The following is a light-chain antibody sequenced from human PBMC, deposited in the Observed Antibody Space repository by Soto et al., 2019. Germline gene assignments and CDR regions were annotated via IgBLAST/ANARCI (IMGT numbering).Light chain of an antibody. CDR2: KAS. CDR1: QTTSSW. J-gene: IGKJ2*01. V-gene: IGKV1-5*03. CDR3: QQYYSFPYT. Sequence: DIQMTQSPSTLSGSVGDRVTITCRASQTTSSWLAWYQQKPGKAPKLLIYKASTLKSGVPSRFSGSGSGTEFTLTISSLQPDDFATYYCQQYYSFPYTFGQGTKVDIK.